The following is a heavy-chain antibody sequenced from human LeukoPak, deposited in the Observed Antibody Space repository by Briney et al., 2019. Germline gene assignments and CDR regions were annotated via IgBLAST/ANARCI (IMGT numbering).Heavy chain of an antibody. D-gene: IGHD3-22*01. J-gene: IGHJ6*03. CDR1: GGSISSYY. Sequence: SETLSLTCTVSGGSISSYYWSWIRQPPGKGLEWMGNIYYSGSTNYNPSLKSRVAISVDTSKNQFSLKLSPVTAADTAVYYCTRGSIAYYYMDVWGKGTTVTISS. V-gene: IGHV4-59*01. CDR3: TRGSIAYYYMDV. CDR2: IYYSGST.